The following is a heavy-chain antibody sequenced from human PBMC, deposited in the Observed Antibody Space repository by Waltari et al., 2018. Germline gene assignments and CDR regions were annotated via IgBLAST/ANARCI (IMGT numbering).Heavy chain of an antibody. V-gene: IGHV1-2*02. CDR1: GYTFTGYY. CDR3: AREGTIAAAGTKGDAFDI. D-gene: IGHD6-13*01. CDR2: INPNSGGT. Sequence: QVQLVQSGAEVKKPGASVKVSCKASGYTFTGYYMHWVRQAPGQGLEWMGWINPNSGGTNYAQKFQGRVTMTRDTSISTAYMELSRLRSDDTAVYYCAREGTIAAAGTKGDAFDIWGQGTMVTVSS. J-gene: IGHJ3*02.